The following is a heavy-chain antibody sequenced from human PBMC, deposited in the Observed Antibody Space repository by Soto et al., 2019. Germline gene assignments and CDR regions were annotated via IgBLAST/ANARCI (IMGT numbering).Heavy chain of an antibody. CDR1: GYTFTSYA. D-gene: IGHD6-19*01. V-gene: IGHV1-3*05. J-gene: IGHJ4*02. Sequence: QVQLVQSGAEEKKPGASVKVSCKASGYTFTSYAMHWVRQAPGQRLEWMGWINAGNGNTKYSQKFQGRVTITRDTSASTAYMELSSLRSEDTAMYYCARAKQWQPHFDYWGQGTLVTVSS. CDR2: INAGNGNT. CDR3: ARAKQWQPHFDY.